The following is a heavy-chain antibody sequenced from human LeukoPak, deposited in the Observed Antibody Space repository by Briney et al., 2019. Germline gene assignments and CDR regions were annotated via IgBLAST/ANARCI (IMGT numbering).Heavy chain of an antibody. CDR2: FDPEDGET. Sequence: ASVKVSCKVSGYTLTELSMHWVRQAPGKGLEWMGGFDPEDGETIYAQKFQGRVTMTEDTSTDTAYMELSSLRSEDTAVYYCATSYCSSTSCYMEATFDHWGQGTLVTVSS. D-gene: IGHD2-2*01. CDR1: GYTLTELS. CDR3: ATSYCSSTSCYMEATFDH. J-gene: IGHJ4*02. V-gene: IGHV1-24*01.